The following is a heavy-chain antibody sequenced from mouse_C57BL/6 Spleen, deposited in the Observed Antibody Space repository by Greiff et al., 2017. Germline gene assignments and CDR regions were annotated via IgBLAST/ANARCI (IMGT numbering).Heavy chain of an antibody. J-gene: IGHJ2*01. Sequence: QVQLQQSGAELVRPGASVTLSCKASGYTFTDYEMHWVKQTPVHGLEWIGAIDPDTGGTAYNQKFKGKAILTADKSSSTAYMELRSLTSEDSAVYYCTRRAYYSNYYFDYWGQGTTLTVSS. D-gene: IGHD2-5*01. V-gene: IGHV1-15*01. CDR3: TRRAYYSNYYFDY. CDR1: GYTFTDYE. CDR2: IDPDTGGT.